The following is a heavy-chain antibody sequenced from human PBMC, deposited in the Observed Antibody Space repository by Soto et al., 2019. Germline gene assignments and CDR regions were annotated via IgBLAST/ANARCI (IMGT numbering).Heavy chain of an antibody. CDR3: TAEPTGHCDGGRCYPVDS. CDR1: GGSVNSGSHY. CDR2: MYYSGST. J-gene: IGHJ4*02. Sequence: QVQLRESGPGLVKPSETLALTCSVSGGSVNSGSHYWGWIRQPPGKGLEWIGYMYYSGSTSYNPSLKSRLTMSGETSKKQLSLNLRSVTAAHTAVYYCTAEPTGHCDGGRCYPVDSWGQGTLVTVSS. D-gene: IGHD2-15*01. V-gene: IGHV4-61*01.